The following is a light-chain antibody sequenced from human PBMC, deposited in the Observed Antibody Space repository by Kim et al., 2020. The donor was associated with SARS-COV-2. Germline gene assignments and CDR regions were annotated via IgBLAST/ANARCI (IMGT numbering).Light chain of an antibody. CDR1: SGFIAGKY. Sequence: NFMLTQPHSVSESPGKTVTISCTRSSGFIAGKYVQCYQQRPGSAPTTVIYEDNRRPSGGPDRFSGSIDSSSNAASLTISGLKTEDEADYYCQSSDSADRVFGGGTQLTVL. V-gene: IGLV6-57*03. CDR2: EDN. CDR3: QSSDSADRV. J-gene: IGLJ3*02.